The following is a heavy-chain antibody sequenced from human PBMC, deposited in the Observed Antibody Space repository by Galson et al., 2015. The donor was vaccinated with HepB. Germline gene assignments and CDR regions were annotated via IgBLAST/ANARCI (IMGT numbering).Heavy chain of an antibody. J-gene: IGHJ4*02. CDR1: GFIFSSYA. V-gene: IGHV3-23*01. D-gene: IGHD2-15*01. Sequence: SLRLSCAASGFIFSSYAMSWVRPAPGKGPEWVSGISGSGGSTYYADSVKGRFTISRDNSKNTLYLQMNSLRAEDTAVYYCAKDRVCSGGSCYFDYWGQGTLLTVSS. CDR3: AKDRVCSGGSCYFDY. CDR2: ISGSGGST.